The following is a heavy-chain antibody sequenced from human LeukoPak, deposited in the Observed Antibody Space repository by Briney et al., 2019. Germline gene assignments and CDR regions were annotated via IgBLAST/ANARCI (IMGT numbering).Heavy chain of an antibody. J-gene: IGHJ4*02. D-gene: IGHD3-3*01. CDR1: GYTFSNYE. V-gene: IGHV1-8*03. CDR3: ARGYDFWSGHSSLFDY. Sequence: ASVKVSCKASGYTFSNYEINWVRQATGQGLEWMGWMNPNSGNTGYAQKFQGRVTITRDTSINTAYMELSSLRSEDTAVYYCARGYDFWSGHSSLFDYWGQGTLVTVSS. CDR2: MNPNSGNT.